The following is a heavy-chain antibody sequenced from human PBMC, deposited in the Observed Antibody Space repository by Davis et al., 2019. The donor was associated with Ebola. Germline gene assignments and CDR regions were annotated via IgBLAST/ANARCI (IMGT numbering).Heavy chain of an antibody. CDR3: ARGQPAAAGADY. CDR1: GFIFSDYW. Sequence: PGGSLRLSCAASGFIFSDYWMNWVRQTPGKGLVWVSRITNDGTRTSYADSVQGRFTISRDNAKNSLYLQMNSLRAEDTAVYYCARGQPAAAGADYWGQGTLVTVSS. CDR2: ITNDGTRT. J-gene: IGHJ4*02. D-gene: IGHD6-13*01. V-gene: IGHV3-74*01.